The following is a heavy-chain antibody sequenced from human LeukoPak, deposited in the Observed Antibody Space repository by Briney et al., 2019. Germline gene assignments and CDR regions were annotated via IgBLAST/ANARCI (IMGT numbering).Heavy chain of an antibody. CDR2: IYSGGST. V-gene: IGHV3-66*01. CDR1: GFTVSSNY. J-gene: IGHJ4*02. Sequence: GGSLRLSCAASGFTVSSNYMSWVRQAPGKGLEWVSVIYSGGSTYYADSVKGRFTISRDNSKNTLYLQMNSLRAEDTAVYYCAKDSSSSWFGGDSKWGQGTLVTVSS. CDR3: AKDSSSSWFGGDSK. D-gene: IGHD3-10*01.